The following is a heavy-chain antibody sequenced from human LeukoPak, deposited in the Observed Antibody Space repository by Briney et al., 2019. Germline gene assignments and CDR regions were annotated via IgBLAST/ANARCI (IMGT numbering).Heavy chain of an antibody. CDR1: GYSISSGYY. J-gene: IGHJ4*02. CDR3: ARHRDYSSSDY. V-gene: IGHV4-38-2*01. CDR2: IYRSGST. Sequence: PSETLSLTCAVSGYSISSGYYWGWIRQPPGQGLEWIGSIYRSGSTYYNPSLKSRVTISVDTSKNQFSLKLSSVTAADTAVYYCARHRDYSSSDYWGQGTLVTVSS. D-gene: IGHD6-6*01.